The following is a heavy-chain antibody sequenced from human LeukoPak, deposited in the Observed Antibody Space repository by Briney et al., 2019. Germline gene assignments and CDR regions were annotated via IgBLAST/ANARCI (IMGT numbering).Heavy chain of an antibody. J-gene: IGHJ6*03. V-gene: IGHV1-18*04. CDR2: ISPYNGNT. D-gene: IGHD4-17*01. Sequence: ASVKASCKASGYTFSSYAISWVRQAPGQGLEWMGWISPYNGNTKYAQKFQGRVTMTTDTSTSTAYMELRSLGSDDTAVYYCARGTTVTTLPYYYYFMDVWGKGTTVTVSS. CDR3: ARGTTVTTLPYYYYFMDV. CDR1: GYTFSSYA.